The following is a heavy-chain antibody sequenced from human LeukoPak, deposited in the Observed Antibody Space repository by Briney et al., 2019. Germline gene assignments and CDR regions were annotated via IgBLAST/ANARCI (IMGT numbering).Heavy chain of an antibody. Sequence: PGGSLRLSCAASGFTFSSYAMSWVRQAPGKGLEWVSAISGSGGSTYYADSVKGRFTISRDNSKNTLYLQMNSLRAEDTAVYYCAKDRYSSSWYYGYYMDVWDKGTTVTVSS. CDR2: ISGSGGST. V-gene: IGHV3-23*01. J-gene: IGHJ6*03. CDR3: AKDRYSSSWYYGYYMDV. CDR1: GFTFSSYA. D-gene: IGHD6-13*01.